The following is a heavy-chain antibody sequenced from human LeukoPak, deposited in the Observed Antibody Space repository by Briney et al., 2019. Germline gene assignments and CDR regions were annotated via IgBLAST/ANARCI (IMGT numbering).Heavy chain of an antibody. CDR3: ARLRLVTAATGGFDN. D-gene: IGHD2-2*01. CDR2: INQDESGK. J-gene: IGHJ4*02. Sequence: GGSLRLSCAASGFTFSHYWMRWVRQAPGKGLEWVANINQDESGKYYVDFVKGRFTISRDNANQLLYLQMNSLRAEDAAFYYCARLRLVTAATGGFDNGGEGTLVTVSP. CDR1: GFTFSHYW. V-gene: IGHV3-7*03.